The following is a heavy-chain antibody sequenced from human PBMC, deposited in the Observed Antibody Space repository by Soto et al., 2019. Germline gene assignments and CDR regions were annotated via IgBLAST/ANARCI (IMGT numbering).Heavy chain of an antibody. CDR3: ASSSGWHEDFDY. CDR1: GGSISSYY. J-gene: IGHJ4*02. D-gene: IGHD6-19*01. Sequence: SETLSLTCAVSGGSISSYYWSWIRQPPGKGLEWIGYIFYSGSTNYNPSLKSRVTISVDTSKNQFSLKLSSVTAADTAVYYCASSSGWHEDFDYWGQGTLVTVSS. V-gene: IGHV4-59*01. CDR2: IFYSGST.